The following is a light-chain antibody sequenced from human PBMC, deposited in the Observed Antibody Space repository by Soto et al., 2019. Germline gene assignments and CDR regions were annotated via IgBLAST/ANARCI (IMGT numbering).Light chain of an antibody. CDR3: QQYGSSPF. V-gene: IGKV3-20*01. J-gene: IGKJ4*01. CDR1: RAIRDN. Sequence: IVLTQAPAILPAPQRERATLSCRASRAIRDNLAWYQHKPGQPPRLLIYDASSRATGIPDRFSGSGSGTDFPLTISRLEPEDFAVYYCQQYGSSPFFGGGTKV. CDR2: DAS.